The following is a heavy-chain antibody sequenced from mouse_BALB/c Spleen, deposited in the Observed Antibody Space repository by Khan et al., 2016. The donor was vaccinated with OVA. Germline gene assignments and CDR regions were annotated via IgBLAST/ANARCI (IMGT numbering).Heavy chain of an antibody. CDR3: ARGGYGGFAY. CDR2: MFPGDGST. D-gene: IGHD2-14*01. V-gene: IGHV1-85*01. J-gene: IGHJ3*01. Sequence: QVQLQQSGAELVKPGASVKLSCKASGYTFTSYDINWVRQRPEQGLEWIGWMFPGDGSTKYNENFKGKATLTTDKSYSTAYMQLSRLTSEDSGAYFCARGGYGGFAYWGQGTLVTGSA. CDR1: GYTFTSYD.